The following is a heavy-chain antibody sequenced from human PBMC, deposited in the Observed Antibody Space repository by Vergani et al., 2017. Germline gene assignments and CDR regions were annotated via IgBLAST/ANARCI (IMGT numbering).Heavy chain of an antibody. V-gene: IGHV4-39*07. J-gene: IGHJ3*02. CDR3: AREAGENGAFDM. CDR1: GGSISSSSYY. CDR2: IYYSGST. Sequence: QVQLQESGPGLVKPSETLSLTCTVSGGSISSSSYYWGWIRQPPGKGLEWIGSIYYSGSTYYNPSIKSRVTISVDTSKNQCSLQLSSVTAADTAVYYCAREAGENGAFDMGGQGTRGTVYS. D-gene: IGHD4-17*01.